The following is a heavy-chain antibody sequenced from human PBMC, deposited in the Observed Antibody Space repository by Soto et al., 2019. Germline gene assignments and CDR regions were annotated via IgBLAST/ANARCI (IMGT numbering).Heavy chain of an antibody. Sequence: GGSLRLSCAASGFTFSNAWMSWVRQAPGKGLEWVGRIKSKTDGGTTDYAAPVKGRFTISRDDSKNTLYLQMNSLKTEDTAVYYCTTAPEYYYDSSGYLRIDYWGQGTLVTVSS. CDR3: TTAPEYYYDSSGYLRIDY. D-gene: IGHD3-22*01. V-gene: IGHV3-15*01. CDR2: IKSKTDGGTT. J-gene: IGHJ4*02. CDR1: GFTFSNAW.